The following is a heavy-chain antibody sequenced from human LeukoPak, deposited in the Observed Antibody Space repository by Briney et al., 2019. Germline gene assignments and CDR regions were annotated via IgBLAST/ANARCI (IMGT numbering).Heavy chain of an antibody. D-gene: IGHD3-16*01. V-gene: IGHV1-2*02. J-gene: IGHJ4*02. CDR3: ARERGRAMGVDY. CDR2: INPNTGDT. CDR1: GYTFTGYY. Sequence: ASVKVSCKASGYTFTGYYLHWVRQAPGQGLEWMGWINPNTGDTNYAQKFQGRVTMTRDTSISTAYMELSRLRSDDTAVYYCARERGRAMGVDYWGQGTLVTVSS.